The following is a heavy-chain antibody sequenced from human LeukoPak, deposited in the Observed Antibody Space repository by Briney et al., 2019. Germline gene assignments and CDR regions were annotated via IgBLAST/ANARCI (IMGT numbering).Heavy chain of an antibody. V-gene: IGHV1-69*13. J-gene: IGHJ4*02. CDR2: IIPIFGTA. D-gene: IGHD6-13*01. CDR1: GYTFTSCA. CDR3: ARAPSSSWINFDY. Sequence: SVKVSCKASGYTFTSCAISWVRQAPGQGLEWMGGIIPIFGTANYAQKFQGRVTITADESTSTAYMELSSLRSEDTAVYYCARAPSSSWINFDYWGQGTLVTVSS.